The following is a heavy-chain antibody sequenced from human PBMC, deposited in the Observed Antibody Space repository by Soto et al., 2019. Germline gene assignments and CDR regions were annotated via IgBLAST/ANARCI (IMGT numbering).Heavy chain of an antibody. Sequence: SETLSLTCSVYGGSFSCDYWSWIRQPPGKGLEWIGEINHSGSTNYNPSLKSRVTISVDTSKNQFSLKLSSVTAADTAVYYCARDTPSAANYYYYGMDVWGQGTTVT. D-gene: IGHD2-2*01. V-gene: IGHV4-34*01. CDR1: GGSFSCDY. CDR3: ARDTPSAANYYYYGMDV. J-gene: IGHJ6*02. CDR2: INHSGST.